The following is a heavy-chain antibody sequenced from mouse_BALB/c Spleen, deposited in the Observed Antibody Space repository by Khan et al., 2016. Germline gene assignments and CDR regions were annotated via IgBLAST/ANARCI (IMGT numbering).Heavy chain of an antibody. V-gene: IGHV5-6-5*01. CDR1: GFTFSSYA. CDR2: ISSGGST. Sequence: EVELVESGGGLVKPGGSLKLSCAASGFTFSSYAMSWVRQTPEKRLEWVASISSGGSTYYPDSVKGRFTISRDNARNILNLQMSSLRSADTAMYYCAREDFGNCGHSCDNWGEFSTLTVS. D-gene: IGHD2-1*01. CDR3: AREDFGNCGHSCDN. J-gene: IGHJ2*01.